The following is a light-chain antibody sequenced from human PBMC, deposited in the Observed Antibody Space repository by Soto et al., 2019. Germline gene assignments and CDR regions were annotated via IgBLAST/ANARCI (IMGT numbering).Light chain of an antibody. CDR1: SSNIGSNT. J-gene: IGLJ1*01. CDR3: AAWDDSLNGYV. CDR2: SNN. Sequence: QSVLTQPPSASGTPGQRVTIYCSGSSSNIGSNTVNWYQQLPGTAPKLLIYSNNQRPSGDPDRFSGSKSGTSASLAISGLQSEDEADYYCAAWDDSLNGYVFGTGTKLTVL. V-gene: IGLV1-44*01.